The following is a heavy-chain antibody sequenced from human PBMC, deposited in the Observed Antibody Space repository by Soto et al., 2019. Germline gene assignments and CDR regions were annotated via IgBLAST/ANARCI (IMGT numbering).Heavy chain of an antibody. Sequence: GGSLRLSCAASGFTFSSFWMDWVRQAPGKGLEWVANISPDGSEKHYVDSVKGRFTISRDNAKNSLYLQMSSLTAEDSALYYCSRSLDSWGQGTRVTVSS. CDR3: SRSLDS. V-gene: IGHV3-7*01. CDR1: GFTFSSFW. J-gene: IGHJ4*02. CDR2: ISPDGSEK.